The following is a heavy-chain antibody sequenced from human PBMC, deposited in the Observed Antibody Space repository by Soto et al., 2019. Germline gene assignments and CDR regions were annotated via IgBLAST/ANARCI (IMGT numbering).Heavy chain of an antibody. D-gene: IGHD6-6*01. V-gene: IGHV6-1*01. J-gene: IGHJ4*02. CDR2: TYYRSKWST. CDR1: GDSVSSDITA. Sequence: SQTLSLTCAISGDSVSSDITAWTWIRQSPSRGLEWLGRTYYRSKWSTDYAVSVKSRITINADTSKNQFSLQLNSVTPEDTAVYYCARGLGVSTSSSFWGQGTLVTVSS. CDR3: ARGLGVSTSSSF.